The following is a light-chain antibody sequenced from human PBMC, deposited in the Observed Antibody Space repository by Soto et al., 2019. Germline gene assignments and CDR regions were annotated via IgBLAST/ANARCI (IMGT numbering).Light chain of an antibody. CDR3: QQRSNFLT. V-gene: IGKV3-11*01. CDR1: QSVSSY. J-gene: IGKJ4*01. CDR2: DAS. Sequence: IVFTHSPATLSLSPRERATLSCRASQSVSSYLAWYQQKPGQAPRLLIYDASNRATGIPARFSGSGSGTDFTLTISSLEPEDFAVYYCQQRSNFLTFGGGTKVDI.